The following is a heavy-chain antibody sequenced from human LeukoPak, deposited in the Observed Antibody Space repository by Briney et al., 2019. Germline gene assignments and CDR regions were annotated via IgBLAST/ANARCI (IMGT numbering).Heavy chain of an antibody. Sequence: SETLSLTCTVSGGYISSDDHSWGWIRQPPGKGLEWPGQINYRGNTHHNPSLKSRVTISVDTSKNQFSLKVSSVTAADTAVYYCARHSDFWSGPQIRVFDYWGQGTLVTVSS. V-gene: IGHV4-39*01. D-gene: IGHD3-3*01. J-gene: IGHJ4*02. CDR1: GGYISSDDHS. CDR2: INYRGNT. CDR3: ARHSDFWSGPQIRVFDY.